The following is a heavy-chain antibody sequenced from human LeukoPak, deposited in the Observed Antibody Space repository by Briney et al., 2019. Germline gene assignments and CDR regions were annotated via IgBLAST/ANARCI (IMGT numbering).Heavy chain of an antibody. V-gene: IGHV1-2*02. CDR3: ARVPRVAATFWFDP. D-gene: IGHD2-15*01. Sequence: GASVTVSCKASGYTFTGYYMHWVRQAPGQGLEWMGWINPNSGGTNYAQKFQGRVTMTRDTSISTAYMELSRLRSDDTAVYYCARVPRVAATFWFDPWGQGTLVTVYS. CDR1: GYTFTGYY. J-gene: IGHJ5*02. CDR2: INPNSGGT.